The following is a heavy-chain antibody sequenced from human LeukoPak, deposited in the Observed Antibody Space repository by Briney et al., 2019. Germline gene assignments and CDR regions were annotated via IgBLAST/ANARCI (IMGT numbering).Heavy chain of an antibody. CDR1: GFTFSDYW. CDR3: ARDGTAAGLYFDL. CDR2: IKQDGSEK. V-gene: IGHV3-7*01. Sequence: GGSLRLSCGVSGFTFSDYWMNWVRQAPGKGLEGVASIKQDGSEKTFVDSVKGRFTISRDNARNSVYLQMSSLRAEDTAVYYCARDGTAAGLYFDLWGRGTLVTVSS. D-gene: IGHD6-13*01. J-gene: IGHJ4*01.